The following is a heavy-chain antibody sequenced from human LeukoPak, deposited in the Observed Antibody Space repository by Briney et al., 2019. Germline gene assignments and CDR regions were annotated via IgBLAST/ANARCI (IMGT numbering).Heavy chain of an antibody. D-gene: IGHD7-27*01. J-gene: IGHJ4*02. CDR1: GFSFSSYA. CDR3: ARADWGSIDY. Sequence: GGSLRLSCAASGFSFSSYAMTWVRQAPGKGLEWVSVISGSGGSTYYADSVKGRFTISRDNSKNTLYLQMNSLRAEDTAVYFCARADWGSIDYWGQGALVTVSS. CDR2: ISGSGGST. V-gene: IGHV3-23*01.